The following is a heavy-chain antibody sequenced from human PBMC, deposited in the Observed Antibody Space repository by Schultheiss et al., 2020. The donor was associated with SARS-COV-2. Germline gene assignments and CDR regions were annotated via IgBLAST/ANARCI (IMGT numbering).Heavy chain of an antibody. CDR1: EFTFSSYW. J-gene: IGHJ4*02. Sequence: GESLKISCAASEFTFSSYWMHWVRQAPGKGLVWVSRINIEGSSTSYVDSVKGRFTISRDNAKNTLYLQMNSLRAEDTAVYYCARDWVTMLRGVIGLWGQGTLVTVSS. CDR3: ARDWVTMLRGVIGL. V-gene: IGHV3-74*01. D-gene: IGHD3-10*01. CDR2: INIEGSST.